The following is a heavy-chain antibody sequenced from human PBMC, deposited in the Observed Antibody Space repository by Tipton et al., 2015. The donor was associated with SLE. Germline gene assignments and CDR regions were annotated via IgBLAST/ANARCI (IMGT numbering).Heavy chain of an antibody. CDR3: ARRYDFWSGYYSH. J-gene: IGHJ4*02. D-gene: IGHD3-3*01. CDR1: GGSLSSSSYY. CDR2: IYYSWST. V-gene: IGHV4-39*07. Sequence: TLSLTCTVSGGSLSSSSYYWGWIRQPPGKGLEWIGSIYYSWSTYYNPSLKSRVTISVDTSKNQFSLELSSVIAADTAVYYCARRYDFWSGYYSHWGQGTLGTVSS.